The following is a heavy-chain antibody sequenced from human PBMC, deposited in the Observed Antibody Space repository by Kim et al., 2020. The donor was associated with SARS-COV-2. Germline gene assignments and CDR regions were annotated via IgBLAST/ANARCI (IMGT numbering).Heavy chain of an antibody. Sequence: TTTKYGDSVKCRLTISRNNAKNTLYLQMNSLRAEDTDMYYWARGSNGAFDIWGQGTMVTVSS. D-gene: IGHD4-4*01. J-gene: IGHJ3*02. CDR3: ARGSNGAFDI. CDR2: TTT. V-gene: IGHV3-74*03.